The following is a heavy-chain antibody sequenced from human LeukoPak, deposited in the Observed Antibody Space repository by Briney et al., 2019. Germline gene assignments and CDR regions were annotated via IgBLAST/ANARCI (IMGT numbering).Heavy chain of an antibody. V-gene: IGHV1-69*13. Sequence: SVKLSCKASGGTFSSYAISWVRQAPGQGLEWMGGIIPIFGTANYAQKFQGRVTITADESTSTAYMELSSLRSEDTAVYYCAREDYYGSGSFSNWLDPWGQGTLVTVSS. CDR3: AREDYYGSGSFSNWLDP. CDR1: GGTFSSYA. CDR2: IIPIFGTA. J-gene: IGHJ5*02. D-gene: IGHD3-10*01.